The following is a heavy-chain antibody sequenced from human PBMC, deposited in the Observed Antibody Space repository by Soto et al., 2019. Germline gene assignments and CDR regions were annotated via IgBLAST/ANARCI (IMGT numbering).Heavy chain of an antibody. Sequence: GGSLRLSCAASGFTFSNAWMSWVRQAPGKGLEWVGRIKSKTDGGTTDYAAPVKGRFTISRDDSKNTLYLQMNSLKTEDTAVYYCTTDLPRDSGYGTYYYYYMDVWGKGTTVTVSS. J-gene: IGHJ6*03. D-gene: IGHD5-12*01. CDR2: IKSKTDGGTT. CDR1: GFTFSNAW. V-gene: IGHV3-15*01. CDR3: TTDLPRDSGYGTYYYYYMDV.